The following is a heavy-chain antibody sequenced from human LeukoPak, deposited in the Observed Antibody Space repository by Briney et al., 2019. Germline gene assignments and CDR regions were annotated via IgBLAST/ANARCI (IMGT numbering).Heavy chain of an antibody. V-gene: IGHV4-39*02. Sequence: PSETLSLTCTVSGASISGSSHYFWGWIRQTPGKGLEWIGSIYYSGITYYTPSLKSRLTISVDTSRNQFSLKLSSVSAADTAVYYCARETYYYYYMDVWGKGTTVTISS. J-gene: IGHJ6*03. CDR1: GASISGSSHYF. CDR3: ARETYYYYYMDV. CDR2: IYYSGIT.